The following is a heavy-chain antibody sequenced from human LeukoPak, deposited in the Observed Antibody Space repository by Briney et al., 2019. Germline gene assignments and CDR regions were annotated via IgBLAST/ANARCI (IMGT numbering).Heavy chain of an antibody. J-gene: IGHJ4*02. D-gene: IGHD1-1*01. V-gene: IGHV3-74*01. Sequence: GGSLRLSCAASGFTFRTSWMHWVRQAPGKGLVWVSRINSDGSTTNYADSVKGRFTISRDNAKNTLHLQMNSLRVEDTAVYYCVSDHTGHDDYWGQGTLVTVSS. CDR3: VSDHTGHDDY. CDR1: GFTFRTSW. CDR2: INSDGSTT.